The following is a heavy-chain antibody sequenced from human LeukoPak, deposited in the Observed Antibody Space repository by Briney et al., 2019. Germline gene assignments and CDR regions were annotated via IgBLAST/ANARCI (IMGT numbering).Heavy chain of an antibody. Sequence: PSETLSLTCAVYGGSFSGYYWSWIRQPPGKGLEWIGEINHSGSTNYNPSLKSRVTISVDTSKNQFSLKLSSVTAADTAVYYCARIRYFDYWGQGTLVTVSS. D-gene: IGHD1-14*01. CDR1: GGSFSGYY. J-gene: IGHJ4*02. CDR3: ARIRYFDY. CDR2: INHSGST. V-gene: IGHV4-34*01.